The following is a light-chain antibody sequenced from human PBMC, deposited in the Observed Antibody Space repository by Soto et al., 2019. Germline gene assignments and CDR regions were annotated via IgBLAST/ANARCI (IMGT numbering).Light chain of an antibody. V-gene: IGKV3-15*01. Sequence: EIVMTQSPATLSVSPGERATLSCRASQSVSINLAWYQQKPGQAPRLLIYGASTRATGIPARFSGSGSGTEFTLTISSLQSEDFAVYYCQQYNNCPWTFGQGTKVEIK. J-gene: IGKJ1*01. CDR3: QQYNNCPWT. CDR2: GAS. CDR1: QSVSIN.